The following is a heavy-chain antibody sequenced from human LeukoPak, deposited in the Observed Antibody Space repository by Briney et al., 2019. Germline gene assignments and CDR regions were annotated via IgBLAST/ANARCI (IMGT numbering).Heavy chain of an antibody. V-gene: IGHV4-4*08. D-gene: IGHD6-6*01. CDR3: ARFTYTTRPSDV. CDR1: GGSISGYY. J-gene: IGHJ6*04. CDR2: IYSSGST. Sequence: SEPLSLTCSVSGGSISGYYWSWIRQPPGQTLEWIGYIYSSGSTNYNPSLQSRVTMSVDTSMNHFSLRLSSVTAADTAVYYCARFTYTTRPSDVWGKGTTVTVSS.